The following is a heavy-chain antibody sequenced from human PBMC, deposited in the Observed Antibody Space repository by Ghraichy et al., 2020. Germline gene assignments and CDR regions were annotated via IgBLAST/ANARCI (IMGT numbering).Heavy chain of an antibody. D-gene: IGHD5-24*01. J-gene: IGHJ4*02. CDR2: IYYSGST. CDR3: ARGMRDGYNPFDY. Sequence: SETLSLTCTVSGGSISSGGYYWSWIRQHPGKGLEWIGYIYYSGSTYYNPSLKSRVTISVDTSKNQFSLKLSSVTAADTAVYYCARGMRDGYNPFDYWGQGTLVTVSS. CDR1: GGSISSGGYY. V-gene: IGHV4-31*03.